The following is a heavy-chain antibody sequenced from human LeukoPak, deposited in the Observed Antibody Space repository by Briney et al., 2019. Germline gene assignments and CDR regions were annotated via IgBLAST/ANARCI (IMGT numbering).Heavy chain of an antibody. CDR1: GFTFSSYA. V-gene: IGHV3-23*01. J-gene: IGHJ4*02. CDR3: AKPGSGWYVDY. D-gene: IGHD6-19*01. CDR2: ISDSGGST. Sequence: SGGSLRLSCAASGFTFSSYAMNWVRQAPGKGLEWVSAISDSGGSTYYADSVKGRFTISRDNSKNTLYLQMNSLRAEDTAIYYCAKPGSGWYVDYWGQGTLVTVSS.